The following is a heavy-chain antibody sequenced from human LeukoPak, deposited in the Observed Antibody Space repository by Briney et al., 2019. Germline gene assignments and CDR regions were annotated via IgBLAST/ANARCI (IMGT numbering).Heavy chain of an antibody. V-gene: IGHV4-59*01. CDR3: ARDLAVYHGPHYYYMDV. J-gene: IGHJ6*03. D-gene: IGHD5/OR15-5a*01. CDR2: IYYSGST. Sequence: SETLSLTCTVSGGSISSYYWSWIRQPPGKGLEWIGYIYYSGSTNYNPSLKSPVTISVDTSKNQFSLKLSSVTAADTAVYYCARDLAVYHGPHYYYMDVWGKGTTVTISS. CDR1: GGSISSYY.